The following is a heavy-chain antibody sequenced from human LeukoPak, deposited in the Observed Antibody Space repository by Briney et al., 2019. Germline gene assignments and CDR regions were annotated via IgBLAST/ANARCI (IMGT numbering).Heavy chain of an antibody. V-gene: IGHV4-34*01. D-gene: IGHD3-22*01. CDR2: INHSGST. CDR3: ARVPHYDSSGYHIDY. CDR1: GFTFSSYS. J-gene: IGHJ4*02. Sequence: KPGGSLRLSCAASGFTFSSYSMNWIRQPPGKGLEWIGEINHSGSTNYNPSLKSRVTISVDTSKNQFSLKLSSVTAADTAVYYCARVPHYDSSGYHIDYWGQGTLVTVSS.